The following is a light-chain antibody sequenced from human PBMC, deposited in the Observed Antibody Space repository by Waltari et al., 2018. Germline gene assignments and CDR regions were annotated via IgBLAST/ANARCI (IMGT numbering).Light chain of an antibody. Sequence: QSALTQPPSASGSLGQSVTISCTGTSSDVGDYEYVSWFQQHPGKAPKLMIYDVSKRPSGVPDRLSGSKSGNTASLTVSGLQAEDEADYYCSSYAGSNNLVFGSGTKVTVL. J-gene: IGLJ1*01. CDR2: DVS. CDR3: SSYAGSNNLV. CDR1: SSDVGDYEY. V-gene: IGLV2-8*01.